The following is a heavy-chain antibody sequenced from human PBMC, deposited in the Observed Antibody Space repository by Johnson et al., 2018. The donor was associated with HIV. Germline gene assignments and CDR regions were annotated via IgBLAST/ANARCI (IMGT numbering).Heavy chain of an antibody. V-gene: IGHV3-NL1*01. CDR1: GFTFISYA. D-gene: IGHD1-14*01. CDR2: INWDGGTT. CDR3: ARDQGGNHNAFDI. Sequence: QVQLVESGGGVVQPGRSMRLSCAASGFTFISYAMHWVSGINWDGGTTGYADSVKGRFTISRDNPKNTLYLQMNSLRAEDTAVYYCARDQGGNHNAFDIWGQGTMVTVSS. J-gene: IGHJ3*02.